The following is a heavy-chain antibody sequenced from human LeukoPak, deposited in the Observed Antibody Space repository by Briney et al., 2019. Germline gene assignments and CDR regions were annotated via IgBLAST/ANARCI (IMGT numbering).Heavy chain of an antibody. J-gene: IGHJ4*02. Sequence: QPGGSLRLSCAASGFIFSNHAMSWVRQAPGKGLEWVSGLIENGATTYYADSVKGRFTISRDNSRNTMYLQMNSLRAEDTAMYYCVKDYQVGNSPAFGDYWGQGTLVTVSS. CDR2: LIENGATT. CDR3: VKDYQVGNSPAFGDY. CDR1: GFIFSNHA. V-gene: IGHV3-23*01. D-gene: IGHD1-26*01.